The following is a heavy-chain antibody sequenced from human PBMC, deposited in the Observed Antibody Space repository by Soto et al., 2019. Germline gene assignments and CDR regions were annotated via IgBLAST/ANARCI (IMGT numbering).Heavy chain of an antibody. Sequence: PRPSVKVSCKASGYTFTGYYMHWVRQAPGQGLEWMGWINPNSGGTNYAQKFQGWVTMTRDTSISTAYMELSRLRSDDTAVYNCARALQYYDFWEPGLVYGMDVWGQGTTVTVSS. J-gene: IGHJ6*02. D-gene: IGHD3-3*01. V-gene: IGHV1-2*04. CDR1: GYTFTGYY. CDR3: ARALQYYDFWEPGLVYGMDV. CDR2: INPNSGGT.